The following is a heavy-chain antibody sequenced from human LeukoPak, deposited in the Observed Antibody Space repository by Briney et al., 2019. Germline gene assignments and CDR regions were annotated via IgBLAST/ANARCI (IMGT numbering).Heavy chain of an antibody. CDR3: ANYYYYYGMDV. Sequence: PSETLSLTCTVSGGSISSYYWSWIRQPPGKGLEWIGYIYYSGSTNYNPSLKSRVTISVDMSKNQFSLKLSSVTAADTAVYYCANYYYYYGMDVWGQGTTVTVSS. CDR2: IYYSGST. CDR1: GGSISSYY. V-gene: IGHV4-59*01. J-gene: IGHJ6*02.